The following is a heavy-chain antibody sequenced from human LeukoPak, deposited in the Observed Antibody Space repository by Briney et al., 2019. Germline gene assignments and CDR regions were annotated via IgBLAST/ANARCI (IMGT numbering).Heavy chain of an antibody. Sequence: GGPLRLSCAASGFMFEDYAMHWVRRPPGKGLEWVSLITGDGSRTYYADSVKGRFSISRDNSKNSLYLQMNGLRSEDTALYYCARDREEEACGADYYFDYWGQGNLVTVSS. V-gene: IGHV3-43*02. CDR2: ITGDGSRT. CDR1: GFMFEDYA. J-gene: IGHJ4*02. D-gene: IGHD5-12*01. CDR3: ARDREEEACGADYYFDY.